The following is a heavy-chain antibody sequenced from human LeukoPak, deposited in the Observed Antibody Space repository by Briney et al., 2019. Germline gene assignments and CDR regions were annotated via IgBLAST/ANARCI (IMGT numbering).Heavy chain of an antibody. Sequence: GGSLRLSCAASGFTFSSYAMSWVRQAPGKGLEWVSSISDFVDNTYYADSVKGRFTISRDNSKNTLYLQMNSLRAEDTAVYYCALGSGWSSFDYWGQGTLVTVSS. V-gene: IGHV3-23*01. D-gene: IGHD6-19*01. J-gene: IGHJ4*02. CDR3: ALGSGWSSFDY. CDR1: GFTFSSYA. CDR2: ISDFVDNT.